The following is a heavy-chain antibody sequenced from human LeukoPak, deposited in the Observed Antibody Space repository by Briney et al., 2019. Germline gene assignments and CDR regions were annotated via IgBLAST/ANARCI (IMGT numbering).Heavy chain of an antibody. D-gene: IGHD3-22*01. V-gene: IGHV1-69*05. Sequence: GASVKVSCKASGGTFSSYAISWVRQAPGHGPEWMGGIIPIFGTANYAQKFQGRVTITTDESTSTAYMELSSLRSEDTAVYYCARVNYYDSSGYFDYWGQGTLVTVSS. CDR3: ARVNYYDSSGYFDY. CDR1: GGTFSSYA. J-gene: IGHJ4*02. CDR2: IIPIFGTA.